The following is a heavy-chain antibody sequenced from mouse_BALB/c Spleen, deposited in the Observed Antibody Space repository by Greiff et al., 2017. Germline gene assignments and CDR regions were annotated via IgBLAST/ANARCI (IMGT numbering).Heavy chain of an antibody. CDR2: ISTYYGDA. J-gene: IGHJ2*01. D-gene: IGHD1-1*01. Sequence: QVHVKQSGAELVRPGVSVKISCKGSGYTFTDYAMHWVKQSHAKSLEWIGVISTYYGDASYNQKFKGKATMTVDKSSSTAYMELARLTSEDSAIYYCARSTVVKSYYFDYWGQGTTLTVSS. CDR3: ARSTVVKSYYFDY. CDR1: GYTFTDYA. V-gene: IGHV1S137*01.